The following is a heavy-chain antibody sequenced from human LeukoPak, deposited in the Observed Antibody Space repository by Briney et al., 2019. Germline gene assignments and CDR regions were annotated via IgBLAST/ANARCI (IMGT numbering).Heavy chain of an antibody. CDR1: GFTFDDYA. CDR3: AKDIFSGYDPVTFDY. J-gene: IGHJ4*02. D-gene: IGHD5-12*01. V-gene: IGHV3-9*01. Sequence: GGSLRLSCAASGFTFDDYAMHWVRQAPGKGLEWVSGISWNSGSIGHADSVKGRFTISRDNAKNSLCLQMNSLRAEDTALYYCAKDIFSGYDPVTFDYWGQGTLVTVSS. CDR2: ISWNSGSI.